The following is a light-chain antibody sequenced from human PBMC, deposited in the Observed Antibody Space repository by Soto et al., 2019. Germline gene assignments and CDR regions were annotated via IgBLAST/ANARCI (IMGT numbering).Light chain of an antibody. V-gene: IGKV3-20*01. Sequence: EIVLTQSPGTLSLSPGERATLSCRASQSVDSIYLAWYQQKSGQAPRLLIYGASSRATGIPDRFSGSGSGTDFILTINRLEPEDFAVYYCQQYGSSLWPFGQGTKVDIK. J-gene: IGKJ1*01. CDR1: QSVDSIY. CDR3: QQYGSSLWP. CDR2: GAS.